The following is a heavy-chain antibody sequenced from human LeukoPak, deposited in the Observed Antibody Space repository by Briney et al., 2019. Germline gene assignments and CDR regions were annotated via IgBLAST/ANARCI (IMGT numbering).Heavy chain of an antibody. CDR2: IYYSGST. CDR1: RGSFSSGAYY. CDR3: ARGRDGYNYRYFDL. D-gene: IGHD5-24*01. Sequence: SQTLSLTCTVSRGSFSSGAYYWTWIRQHPGRGLEWIGYIYYSGSTFYNPSLKSRVTISLDTSKNQFSLQLRSVTAADTGVYYCARGRDGYNYRYFDLWGQGTLVTVSS. V-gene: IGHV4-31*03. J-gene: IGHJ4*02.